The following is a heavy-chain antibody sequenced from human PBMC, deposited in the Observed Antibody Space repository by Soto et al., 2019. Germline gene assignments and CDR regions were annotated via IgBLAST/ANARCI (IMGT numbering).Heavy chain of an antibody. J-gene: IGHJ3*02. V-gene: IGHV3-48*03. CDR3: ARGLEYYFKPGVFDI. CDR1: GFTLSSSE. Sequence: GGSLRLSCAASGFTLSSSEMNWVRQAPGKGLEWVSYVGSSGNTKYYADSVKGRFTISRDNAKNSLYLQMNSLRAEDTAVYYCARGLEYYFKPGVFDIWGQGTMVTVSS. D-gene: IGHD1-26*01. CDR2: VGSSGNTK.